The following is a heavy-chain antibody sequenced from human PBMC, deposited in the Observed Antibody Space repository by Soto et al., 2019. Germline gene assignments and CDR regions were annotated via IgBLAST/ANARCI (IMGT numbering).Heavy chain of an antibody. CDR2: TYYRSRWYN. CDR3: AGTTSHQWYYMDV. Sequence: PSQTRSLTCVISGDSVSSNTAAWNWIRLSPSRGLEWLARTYYRSRWYNDYAVSVRSRITVNPDTSKNQFSLQLTSVTPEDTAVYYCAGTTSHQWYYMDVWGKGTTVTVSS. D-gene: IGHD1-7*01. CDR1: GDSVSSNTAA. J-gene: IGHJ6*03. V-gene: IGHV6-1*01.